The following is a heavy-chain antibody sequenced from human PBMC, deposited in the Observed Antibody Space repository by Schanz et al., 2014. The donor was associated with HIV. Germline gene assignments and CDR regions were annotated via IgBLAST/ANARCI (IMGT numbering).Heavy chain of an antibody. CDR2: IWYDGSKK. CDR1: GFTLNGYS. V-gene: IGHV3-33*06. J-gene: IGHJ6*02. D-gene: IGHD3-10*01. Sequence: QVQLVESGGGVVQPGRSLRLSCAASGFTLNGYSMNWVRQAPGKGLEWVAVIWYDGSKKYYADSVKGRFTISRDNSKNTLYLQMNSLRAEDTAVYYCAKCPTMVRGTGMDVWGQGTTVTVSS. CDR3: AKCPTMVRGTGMDV.